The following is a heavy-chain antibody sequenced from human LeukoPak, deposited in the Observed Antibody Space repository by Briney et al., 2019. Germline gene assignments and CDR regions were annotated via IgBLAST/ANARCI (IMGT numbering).Heavy chain of an antibody. V-gene: IGHV4-59*01. CDR1: GGSISSYY. D-gene: IGHD2-15*01. CDR3: ARRNGFSWYNYYGMDV. J-gene: IGHJ6*02. Sequence: SETLSLTCTVSGGSISSYYWSWIRQPPGKGLEWIGYIYYSGSTNYNPSLKSRVTISVDTSKNQFSLKLSSVTAADTAVYYCARRNGFSWYNYYGMDVWGQGTTATVSS. CDR2: IYYSGST.